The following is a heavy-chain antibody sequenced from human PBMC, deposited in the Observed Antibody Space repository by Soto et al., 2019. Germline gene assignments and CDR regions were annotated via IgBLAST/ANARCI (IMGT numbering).Heavy chain of an antibody. CDR3: AKHPWFGEFDY. D-gene: IGHD3-10*01. J-gene: IGHJ4*02. CDR1: GFTFSSYA. V-gene: IGHV3-23*01. Sequence: EVQLLESGGGLVQPGGSLRLSCAASGFTFSSYAMSWVRQAPGKGLEWVSAISGSGGSTYYADSVKGRFTISRENSENTLYLQMNTLRAEDTAVYYCAKHPWFGEFDYWGQGTLVTVSS. CDR2: ISGSGGST.